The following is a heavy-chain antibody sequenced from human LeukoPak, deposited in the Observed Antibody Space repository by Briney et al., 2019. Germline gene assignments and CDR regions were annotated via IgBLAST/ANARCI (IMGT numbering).Heavy chain of an antibody. D-gene: IGHD3-10*01. J-gene: IGHJ4*02. CDR1: GGSISSYY. CDR3: ASNYGSGSYQGDY. Sequence: SETLYLTWTVSGGSISSYYWSWVRQPPGKGLEWIGYIYYSGSTNYNPSLKSRVTISVDTSKNQFSLKLSSVTAADTAVYYCASNYGSGSYQGDYWGQGTLVTVSS. V-gene: IGHV4-59*08. CDR2: IYYSGST.